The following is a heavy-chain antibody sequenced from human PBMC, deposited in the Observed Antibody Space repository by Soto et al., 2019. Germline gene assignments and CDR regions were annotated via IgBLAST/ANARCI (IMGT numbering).Heavy chain of an antibody. CDR1: GDSVSSNSAA. CDR3: ARERGVLSEAFDI. J-gene: IGHJ3*02. Sequence: QVPLQQSGPGLVKPSQTLSVTCAISGDSVSSNSAAWNWIRQSPSRGLEWLGRTYYRSQWYNDYAPSEKSRITINPDTSKTHFSLQLNSVTPEDTAVYYCARERGVLSEAFDIWGRGTMVTVSS. CDR2: TYYRSQWYN. V-gene: IGHV6-1*02. D-gene: IGHD3-16*02.